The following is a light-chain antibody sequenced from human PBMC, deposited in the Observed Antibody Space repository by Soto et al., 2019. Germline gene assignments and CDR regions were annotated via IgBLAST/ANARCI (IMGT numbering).Light chain of an antibody. J-gene: IGKJ2*01. CDR1: QSISSY. Sequence: DIQMTQSPSSLSASVGDRVTITCRASQSISSYLNWYQQKPGKAPKLLIYAASSLQSGVPSRFSGSGSGTDFTLTISSLQPEDSAVYHCLQHGSAPYTFGQGTRLEIK. V-gene: IGKV1-39*01. CDR2: AAS. CDR3: LQHGSAPYT.